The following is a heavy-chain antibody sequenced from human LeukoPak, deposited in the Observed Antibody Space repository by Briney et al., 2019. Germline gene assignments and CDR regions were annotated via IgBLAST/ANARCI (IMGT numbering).Heavy chain of an antibody. V-gene: IGHV3-23*01. CDR1: GFTFSTHT. CDR3: TKSSYYDSSGYYREYYFDY. J-gene: IGHJ4*02. Sequence: GGSLRLSCAASGFTFSTHTMNWVRQPPGRGLQWVSSISGRGGTYYADSVKGRFTISRGNSKNTLYLQMNSLRAEDTAVYYCTKSSYYDSSGYYREYYFDYWGQGTLVTVSS. CDR2: ISGRGGT. D-gene: IGHD3-22*01.